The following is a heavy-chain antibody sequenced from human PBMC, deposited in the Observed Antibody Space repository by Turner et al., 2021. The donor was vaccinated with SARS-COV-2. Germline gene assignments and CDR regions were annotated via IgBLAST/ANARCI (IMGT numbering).Heavy chain of an antibody. J-gene: IGHJ5*02. V-gene: IGHV4-4*07. CDR2: IHTSGNT. CDR3: AREDYDFWSGYYRGWFDP. D-gene: IGHD3-3*01. CDR1: GGSISSYY. Sequence: QVQLQESGPGLVKPSETLSLTCTVSGGSISSYYWSWIRQPAGKGLEWIGRIHTSGNTDYNPSLKSRVTMSLDTSKNQFSLKLNSVTAADTAVYYCAREDYDFWSGYYRGWFDPWGQGTLVTVSS.